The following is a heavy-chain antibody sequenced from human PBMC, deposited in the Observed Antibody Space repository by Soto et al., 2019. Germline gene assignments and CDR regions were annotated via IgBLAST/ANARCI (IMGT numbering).Heavy chain of an antibody. CDR2: ISSSRSYI. D-gene: IGHD3-3*01. Sequence: NPGGSLRLSCSVSGFIFSTYGMNWVRQSPGKGLEWVSSISSSRSYIYYADSVRGRFTISRDNAKELLFLQMNSLRAEDTAVYYCARANAGHFDLVSAYPYAFDYWGPGTQVTVSS. CDR1: GFIFSTYG. J-gene: IGHJ4*02. V-gene: IGHV3-21*01. CDR3: ARANAGHFDLVSAYPYAFDY.